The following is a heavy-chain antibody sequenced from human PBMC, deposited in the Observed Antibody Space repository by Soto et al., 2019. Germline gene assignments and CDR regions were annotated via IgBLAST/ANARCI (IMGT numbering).Heavy chain of an antibody. J-gene: IGHJ5*02. Sequence: QLQLQESGPGLAKPSETLSLNCTVSGASISSSSYFWAWIRRTPGKGLEWIASIDYRGTTYKNPSLKSRVTISLDTSKNHFSLNLGSVTAADTALYYCSRRAPEGCDPWGQGTLVTVSS. CDR3: SRRAPEGCDP. CDR1: GASISSSSYF. V-gene: IGHV4-39*02. CDR2: IDYRGTT.